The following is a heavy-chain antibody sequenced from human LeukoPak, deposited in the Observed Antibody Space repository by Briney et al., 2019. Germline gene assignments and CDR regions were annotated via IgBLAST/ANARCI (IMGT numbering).Heavy chain of an antibody. CDR2: IFYSGST. D-gene: IGHD5-12*01. V-gene: IGHV4-4*08. Sequence: SETLSLTCTVAGDSITGYYWSWMRQPPGKGLEWIGLIFYSGSTSYSPSLTNHVPISLDRSRSQFYLKPRSVTAADTAVYYCAREYSGYDPYLYLPGMEAWGQGTTVTVSS. J-gene: IGHJ6*02. CDR3: AREYSGYDPYLYLPGMEA. CDR1: GDSITGYY.